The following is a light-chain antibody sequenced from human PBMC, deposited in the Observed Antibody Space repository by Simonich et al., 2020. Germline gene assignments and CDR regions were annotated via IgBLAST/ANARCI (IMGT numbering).Light chain of an antibody. V-gene: IGKV6-21*02. CDR2: EAP. Sequence: EIVLTQSPDFQSVTPMEKVTITCPASQSIGSSLHWYKQKPDQSPNLPIKEAPQSNSGVPSRFSGSGSGTEFTLTINSPEAEDAGTYYCHQRSRFPWTFGQGSKVEIK. J-gene: IGKJ1*01. CDR1: QSIGSS. CDR3: HQRSRFPWT.